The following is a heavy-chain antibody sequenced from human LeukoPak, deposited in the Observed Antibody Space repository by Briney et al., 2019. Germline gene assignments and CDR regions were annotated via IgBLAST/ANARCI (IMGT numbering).Heavy chain of an antibody. J-gene: IGHJ4*02. CDR3: ARGTSSYSDYNTFDY. V-gene: IGHV1-18*01. CDR1: GYSFRSYG. CDR2: ISVYNVKT. D-gene: IGHD4-11*01. Sequence: ASVKVSCKASGYSFRSYGITWVRQAPGQGLEWMGWISVYNVKTHYAQNLQRRVSMTTDTSTSTAYMELRSLRSDDTAVYYCARGTSSYSDYNTFDYWGQGTLVSVSS.